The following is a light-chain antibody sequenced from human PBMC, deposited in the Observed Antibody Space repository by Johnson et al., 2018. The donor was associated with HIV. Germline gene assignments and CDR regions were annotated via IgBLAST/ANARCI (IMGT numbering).Light chain of an antibody. Sequence: HSVLTQPPSVSAAPGQKVTISCSGSSSNIGNNYVSWYQQLPGTATKLLIYENNKRPSGIPDRFSGSKSGTSATLGITVLQTGDEADYYCGTWDSSLSADVFGTGTKVTVL. CDR1: SSNIGNNY. CDR2: ENN. V-gene: IGLV1-51*02. CDR3: GTWDSSLSADV. J-gene: IGLJ1*01.